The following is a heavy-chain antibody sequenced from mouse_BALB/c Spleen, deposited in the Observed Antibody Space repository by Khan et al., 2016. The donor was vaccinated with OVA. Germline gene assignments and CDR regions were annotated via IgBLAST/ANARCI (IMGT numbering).Heavy chain of an antibody. D-gene: IGHD1-1*01. J-gene: IGHJ2*01. V-gene: IGHV3-2*02. Sequence: EVQLVESGPGLVKPSQSLSLTCTVTGYSITSGYAWNWIRQFPGNKLEWMGYISYNGVTSYTPSLKSRISFTRHTSKNQFFLQLNSGTTEDIATYYCARLNYYGYYLDYWGQGTTLTGSS. CDR3: ARLNYYGYYLDY. CDR1: GYSITSGYA. CDR2: ISYNGVT.